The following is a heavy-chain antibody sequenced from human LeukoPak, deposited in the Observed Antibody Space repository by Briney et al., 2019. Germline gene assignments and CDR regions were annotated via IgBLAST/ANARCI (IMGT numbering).Heavy chain of an antibody. J-gene: IGHJ3*02. CDR2: IYSDGSM. CDR3: ARDRRRLRGMNGDGDAFDI. CDR1: GFTFSSYS. D-gene: IGHD1-1*01. Sequence: PGGSLRLSCAASGFTFSSYSMNWVRQAPGKGLEWVSMIYSDGSMFHADSVKGRFTMSRDNSRNTLDLQMNSLRVEDTAVYFCARDRRRLRGMNGDGDAFDIWGQGTMVTVSS. V-gene: IGHV3-53*01.